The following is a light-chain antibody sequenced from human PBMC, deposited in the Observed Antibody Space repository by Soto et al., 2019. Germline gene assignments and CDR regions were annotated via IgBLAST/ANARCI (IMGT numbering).Light chain of an antibody. CDR3: GTWDGSLSAV. CDR2: DNN. Sequence: QSVLTQPPSVSAAPGQKVTISCSGSSSNIGNNYVSWYQQLPGTAPKLLIYDNNKRPSGIPDRFSGSKSGTSATLDIIGLQTGDEADYYCGTWDGSLSAVFGGGTKVTVL. J-gene: IGLJ3*02. V-gene: IGLV1-51*01. CDR1: SSNIGNNY.